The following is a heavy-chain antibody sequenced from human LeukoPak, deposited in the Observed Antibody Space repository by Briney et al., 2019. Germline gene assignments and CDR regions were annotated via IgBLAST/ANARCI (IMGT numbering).Heavy chain of an antibody. J-gene: IGHJ4*02. CDR2: ISTTGYTT. D-gene: IGHD6-25*01. Sequence: GGSLRLSCAASGFIFSEYYMSWIRQAPGKGLEWVSYISTTGYTTYYADSVKGRFTNSRDNAKNSLYLQMNSLSAEDTAVYYCARTAAAGGDWGQGSLVTVSS. CDR1: GFIFSEYY. CDR3: ARTAAAGGD. V-gene: IGHV3-11*01.